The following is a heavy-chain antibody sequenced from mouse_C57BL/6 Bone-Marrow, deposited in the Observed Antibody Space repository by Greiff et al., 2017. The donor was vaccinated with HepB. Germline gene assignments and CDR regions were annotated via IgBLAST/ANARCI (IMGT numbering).Heavy chain of an antibody. CDR2: IYPGDGDT. D-gene: IGHD2-5*01. J-gene: IGHJ4*01. CDR3: ALYSNFFPMDY. Sequence: VQLQQSGPELVKPGASVKISCKASGYAFSSSWMNWVKQRPGKGLEWIGRIYPGDGDTNYNGKFQGKATITADTSSNTAYLQLSSLTSEDTAIYYCALYSNFFPMDYWGQGTSVTVSS. V-gene: IGHV1-82*01. CDR1: GYAFSSSW.